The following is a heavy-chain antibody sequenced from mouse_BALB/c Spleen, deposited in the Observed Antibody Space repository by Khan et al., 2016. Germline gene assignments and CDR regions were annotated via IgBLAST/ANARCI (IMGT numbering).Heavy chain of an antibody. V-gene: IGHV9-1*02. CDR1: GYTFTNYG. CDR2: INTYTGEP. D-gene: IGHD2-12*01. J-gene: IGHJ1*01. CDR3: ARTCYIYWYFDV. Sequence: QIQLVQSGPELKKPGETVKISCKASGYTFTNYGMNWVKQAPGKGLKWMGWINTYTGEPTFAADFKGRFAFSLATYASTANLQIDNLKNEDMATYFCARTCYIYWYFDVWGAGTTVTVSS.